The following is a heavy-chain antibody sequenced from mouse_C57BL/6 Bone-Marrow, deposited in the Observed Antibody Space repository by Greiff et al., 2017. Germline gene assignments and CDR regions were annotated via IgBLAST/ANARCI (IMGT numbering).Heavy chain of an antibody. CDR1: GYTFTSYD. CDR2: IYPRDGST. CDR3: ARGGNDY. J-gene: IGHJ2*01. V-gene: IGHV1-85*01. Sequence: VQLQQSGPELVKPGASVKLSCKASGYTFTSYDINWVKQRPGQGLEWIGWIYPRDGSTTYNEKFKGKATLTVDTSSSTAYMELHSLTSEDSAVYFCARGGNDYWGQGTTLTVSS.